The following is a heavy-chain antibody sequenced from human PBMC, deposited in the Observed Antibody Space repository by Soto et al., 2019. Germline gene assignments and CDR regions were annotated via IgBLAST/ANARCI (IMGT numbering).Heavy chain of an antibody. CDR1: GGSISSYY. V-gene: IGHV4-59*01. Sequence: QVQLQESGPGLVKPSETLSLTCTVSGGSISSYYWSWIRQPPGKGLEWIGYIYYSGSTNYNPSLTSRVTISVDTSKTPFSLKLSSVTAADTAVYYCARDGKVAGTPLDYWGQGTLVTVSS. J-gene: IGHJ4*02. CDR3: ARDGKVAGTPLDY. CDR2: IYYSGST. D-gene: IGHD6-19*01.